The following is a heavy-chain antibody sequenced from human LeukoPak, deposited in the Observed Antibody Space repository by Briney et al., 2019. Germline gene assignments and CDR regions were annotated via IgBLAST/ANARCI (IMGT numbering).Heavy chain of an antibody. CDR2: INTNTGDP. Sequence: AASVKVSCKASGYTFTSYAMNWVRQAPGQGLEWMGWINTNTGDPIYARGFKGRFVLSVDKSVNTAYLEIASLKTEDNAVYYCARSSRGVIGLLDYWGQGTLVTVSS. CDR3: ARSSRGVIGLLDY. D-gene: IGHD3-10*01. V-gene: IGHV7-4-1*01. J-gene: IGHJ4*02. CDR1: GYTFTSYA.